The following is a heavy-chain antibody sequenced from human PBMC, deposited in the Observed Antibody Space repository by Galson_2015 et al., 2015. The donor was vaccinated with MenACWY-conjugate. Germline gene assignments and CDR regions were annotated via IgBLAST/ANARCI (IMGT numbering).Heavy chain of an antibody. V-gene: IGHV4-39*01. CDR1: GGSISSSSYY. J-gene: IGHJ3*02. Sequence: SETLSLTCTVSGGSISSSSYYWDWIRQPPGRGLEWIGTIYYSGSTYYNSSLKSRVTISVDTSQNQFSLNLSSVTAADTAMYYCARHYRTAPARSRAFDIWGRGTMVTVSS. CDR3: ARHYRTAPARSRAFDI. D-gene: IGHD2-2*01. CDR2: IYYSGST.